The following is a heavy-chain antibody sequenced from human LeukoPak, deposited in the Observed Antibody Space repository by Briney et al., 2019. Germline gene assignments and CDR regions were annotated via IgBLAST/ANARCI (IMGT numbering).Heavy chain of an antibody. CDR1: GFTVSSNY. Sequence: GGSLRLSCAASGFTVSSNYMSWVRQAPGKGLEWVSVIYSGGSTYYADSVKGRFTISRDNSKNTLYLQMNSLRAEDTAVYYCARGYGSGNKRMDVWGQGTTVTVSS. J-gene: IGHJ6*02. CDR3: ARGYGSGNKRMDV. CDR2: IYSGGST. V-gene: IGHV3-53*01. D-gene: IGHD3-10*01.